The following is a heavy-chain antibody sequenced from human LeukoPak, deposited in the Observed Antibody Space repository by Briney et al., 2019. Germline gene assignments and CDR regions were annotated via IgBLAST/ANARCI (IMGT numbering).Heavy chain of an antibody. CDR3: AKVFGGKWLQPFDY. CDR1: GFTFSSYA. J-gene: IGHJ4*02. CDR2: ISGSGSST. V-gene: IGHV3-23*01. D-gene: IGHD5-24*01. Sequence: GGSLRLSCGASGFTFSSYALSWVRQAPGKGLEWVSAISGSGSSTYYADSVKGRFTISRDHSKNTLYLQMNSLRGDDTAVYYCAKVFGGKWLQPFDYWGRGTLVTVSS.